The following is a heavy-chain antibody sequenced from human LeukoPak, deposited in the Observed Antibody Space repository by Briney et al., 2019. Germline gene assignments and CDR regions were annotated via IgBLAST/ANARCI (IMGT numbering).Heavy chain of an antibody. Sequence: ASVNVSCKASGYTFTSYDINWVRQATGQGLEWMGWMNPNSGNTGYAQKFQGRVTITRNTSISTAYMELSSLRSEDTAVYYCARGSHSIAARLLSYWGQGTLVTVSS. CDR2: MNPNSGNT. CDR3: ARGSHSIAARLLSY. CDR1: GYTFTSYD. J-gene: IGHJ4*02. D-gene: IGHD6-6*01. V-gene: IGHV1-8*03.